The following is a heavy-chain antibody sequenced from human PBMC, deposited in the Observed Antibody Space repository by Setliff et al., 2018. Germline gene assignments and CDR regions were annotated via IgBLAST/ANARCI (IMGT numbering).Heavy chain of an antibody. CDR2: IDWDDAK. CDR1: GFSLTASGMC. V-gene: IGHV2-70*11. Sequence: GSGPPLVNPTQTLTLTCAFSGFSLTASGMCVTWIRQPPGKTLEWLARIDWDDAKYYRTSLKTRLTISKDTSKNQVVLTMTNMDPVDTSTYYCARINMVRGVPPHLDYWGQGTLVTVSS. CDR3: ARINMVRGVPPHLDY. D-gene: IGHD3-10*01. J-gene: IGHJ4*02.